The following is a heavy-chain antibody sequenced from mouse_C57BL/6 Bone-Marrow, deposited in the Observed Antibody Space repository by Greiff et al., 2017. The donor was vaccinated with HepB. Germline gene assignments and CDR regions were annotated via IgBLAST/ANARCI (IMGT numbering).Heavy chain of an antibody. D-gene: IGHD1-1*01. CDR3: TTGYGSSYWYFDV. CDR1: GFNIKDDY. CDR2: IDPENGDT. Sequence: LQQSGAELVRPGASVKLSCTASGFNIKDDYMHWVKQRPEQSLEWIGWIDPENGDTEYASKFQGKATITADTSSNTAYLQLSSLTSEDTAVYYCTTGYGSSYWYFDVWGTGTTVTVSA. V-gene: IGHV14-4*01. J-gene: IGHJ1*03.